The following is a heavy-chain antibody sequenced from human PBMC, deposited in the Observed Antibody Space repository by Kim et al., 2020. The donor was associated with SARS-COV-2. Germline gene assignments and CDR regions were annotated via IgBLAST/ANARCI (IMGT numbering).Heavy chain of an antibody. D-gene: IGHD6-19*01. Sequence: SETLSLTCTVSGDSITSGRHYWTWIRQLPGKGLEWIGYVYYTGSTFYNPSLKSRLVLSVDTSTNQFSLMLTSATAADTAVYYCAGDQRGSGWYDSWGPGSLVTVSS. V-gene: IGHV4-31*03. CDR2: VYYTGST. CDR3: AGDQRGSGWYDS. J-gene: IGHJ5*01. CDR1: GDSITSGRHY.